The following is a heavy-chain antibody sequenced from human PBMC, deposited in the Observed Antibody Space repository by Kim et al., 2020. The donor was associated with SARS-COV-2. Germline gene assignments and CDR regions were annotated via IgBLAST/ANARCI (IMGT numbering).Heavy chain of an antibody. CDR3: ARGGGHYGMDV. J-gene: IGHJ6*02. CDR2: T. Sequence: TGYADSVKGRFTISRDNAKNSLYLQMNSLRAEDTALYHCARGGGHYGMDVWGQGTTVTVSS. D-gene: IGHD1-26*01. V-gene: IGHV3-20*01.